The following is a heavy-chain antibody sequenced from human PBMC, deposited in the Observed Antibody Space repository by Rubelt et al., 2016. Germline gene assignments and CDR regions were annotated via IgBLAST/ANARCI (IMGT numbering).Heavy chain of an antibody. CDR1: AESISDYY. CDR2: ISTSGSPI. D-gene: IGHD3-3*01. CDR3: ARPWSGYSIDY. V-gene: IGHV3-11*01. J-gene: IGHJ4*02. Sequence: QVQLQQWGAGLLKSSETMSLTCAVYAESISDYYWTWIRQAPGKGLEWVSYISTSGSPIYAANSVKGRFTISRANAKHLVHLQMNSLRAEDTAVYYCARPWSGYSIDYWGQGTLVTVSS.